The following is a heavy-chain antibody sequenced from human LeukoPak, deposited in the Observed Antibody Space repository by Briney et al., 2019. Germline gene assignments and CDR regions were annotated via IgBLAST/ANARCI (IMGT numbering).Heavy chain of an antibody. CDR2: IKTDGSST. CDR1: GFTFSSYW. Sequence: GGSLRLSCAASGFTFSSYWMHWVRQAPGKGLVWVSRIKTDGSSTTYADSVKGRFTVSRDNAKNTLYLQMNSLRAEDTAVYYCARDGYCSSTSCYYFDYWGQGTLVTVSS. D-gene: IGHD2-2*01. V-gene: IGHV3-74*03. CDR3: ARDGYCSSTSCYYFDY. J-gene: IGHJ4*02.